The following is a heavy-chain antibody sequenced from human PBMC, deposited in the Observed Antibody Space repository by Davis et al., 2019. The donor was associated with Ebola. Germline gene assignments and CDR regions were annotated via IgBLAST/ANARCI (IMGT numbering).Heavy chain of an antibody. D-gene: IGHD3-9*01. CDR2: INHSGST. CDR1: GGSFSGYY. Sequence: PSETLSLTCAVYGGSFSGYYWSWIRQPPGKGLEWIGEINHSGSTNYNPSLKSRVTISVDTSKNQFSLKLSSVTAADTAVYYCARQPGRYFDWLLHFDYWGQGTLVTVSS. J-gene: IGHJ4*02. V-gene: IGHV4-34*01. CDR3: ARQPGRYFDWLLHFDY.